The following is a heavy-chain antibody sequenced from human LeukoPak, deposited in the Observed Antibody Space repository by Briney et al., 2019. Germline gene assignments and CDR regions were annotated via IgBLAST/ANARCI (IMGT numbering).Heavy chain of an antibody. CDR1: GYTFTGYH. Sequence: GASGKVSCKASGYTFTGYHIQWVRQAPGQGLEWMGRINPYSGDTNFAQKFQGRVTMTRDTSITTAYMDLSSLTPDDTAVYFCARDQGSLTRSWYTGYWGQGTQVTVSS. CDR2: INPYSGDT. D-gene: IGHD6-13*01. J-gene: IGHJ4*02. V-gene: IGHV1-2*06. CDR3: ARDQGSLTRSWYTGY.